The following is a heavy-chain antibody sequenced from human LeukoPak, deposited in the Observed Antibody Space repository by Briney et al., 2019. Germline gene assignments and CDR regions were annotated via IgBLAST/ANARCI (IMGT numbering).Heavy chain of an antibody. CDR2: IYYSGST. J-gene: IGHJ4*02. Sequence: KPSETLSLTCTVSGASISSSSYYWGWIRQPPGKGLEWIGSIYYSGSTYYNPSRKSRITISVDTSKNQFSLKLSSVTAADTAVYYCARPYSSGWYPFDYWGQGTLVTVSS. D-gene: IGHD6-19*01. V-gene: IGHV4-39*01. CDR1: GASISSSSYY. CDR3: ARPYSSGWYPFDY.